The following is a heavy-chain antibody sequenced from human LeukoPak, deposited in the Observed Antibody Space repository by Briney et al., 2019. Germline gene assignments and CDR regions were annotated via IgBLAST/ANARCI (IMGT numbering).Heavy chain of an antibody. D-gene: IGHD2-15*01. V-gene: IGHV3-21*01. Sequence: GGSLRLSCAASGFTFSSYSMNWVRQAPGKGLEWVSSISSSSYIYYADSVKGRFTISRDNSKNSLYLQMNSLRAEDTAVYYCARFLDCSGGSCYRFFDYWGQGTLVTVSS. J-gene: IGHJ4*02. CDR3: ARFLDCSGGSCYRFFDY. CDR2: ISSSSYI. CDR1: GFTFSSYS.